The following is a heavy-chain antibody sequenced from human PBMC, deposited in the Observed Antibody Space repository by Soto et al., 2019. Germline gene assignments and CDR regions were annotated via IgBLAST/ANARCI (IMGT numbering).Heavy chain of an antibody. CDR3: ARADCSGGSCYYGNFQH. Sequence: SATLSLTCTVSGGSISSYYWSWIRQPPGKGLEWIGYIYYSGSTYYNPSLKSRVTISVDTSKNQFSLKLSSVTAADTAVYYCARADCSGGSCYYGNFQHWGQGTLVTVSS. J-gene: IGHJ1*01. V-gene: IGHV4-59*12. CDR1: GGSISSYY. D-gene: IGHD2-15*01. CDR2: IYYSGST.